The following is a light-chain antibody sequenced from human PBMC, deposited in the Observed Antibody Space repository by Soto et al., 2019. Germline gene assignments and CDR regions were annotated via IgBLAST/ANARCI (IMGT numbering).Light chain of an antibody. J-gene: IGKJ1*01. V-gene: IGKV3-20*01. Sequence: EIVLTQSPGTLSLSPGERATLSCRASQSVSSSYLAWYQQKPGQAPRLLIYGASSRATGIPDRFSGSGAGTDFTLTISRLEPEDFAVYYCQQCGSSPPGTFGQGTKV. CDR2: GAS. CDR1: QSVSSSY. CDR3: QQCGSSPPGT.